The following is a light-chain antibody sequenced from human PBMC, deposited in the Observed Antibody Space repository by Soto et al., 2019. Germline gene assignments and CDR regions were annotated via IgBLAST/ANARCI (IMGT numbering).Light chain of an antibody. CDR2: AAS. CDR3: HQYHHRWT. CDR1: QDVGTK. V-gene: IGKV3-15*01. Sequence: IVMTQSPVTLSXXXGXXXTXXXRASQDVGTKLAWYQRQPGQAPRLLIFAASTRATGVPARFTGSGSGTDFTLSISSPQSEDSAIYYCHQYHHRWTFGQGTKVDI. J-gene: IGKJ1*01.